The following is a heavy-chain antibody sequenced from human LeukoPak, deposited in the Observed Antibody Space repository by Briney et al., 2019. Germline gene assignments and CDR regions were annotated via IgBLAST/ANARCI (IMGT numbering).Heavy chain of an antibody. CDR1: GFTFDDYA. J-gene: IGHJ4*02. CDR3: AKETYDSSGYDY. V-gene: IGHV3-43*02. D-gene: IGHD3-22*01. CDR2: ISGEGGST. Sequence: GGSLRLSCAASGFTFDDYAMHWVRQAPGKGLEWVSLISGEGGSTYYADSVKGRFTISRDNSKNSLYLQMNSLRTEDTALYYCAKETYDSSGYDYWGQGTLVTVSS.